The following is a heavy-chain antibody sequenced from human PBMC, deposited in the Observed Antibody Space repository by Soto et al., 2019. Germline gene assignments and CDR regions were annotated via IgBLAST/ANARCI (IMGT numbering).Heavy chain of an antibody. D-gene: IGHD3-10*01. CDR3: AKDLTTSGELYPLYGSGSPIEY. CDR1: GFTFSSYA. V-gene: IGHV3-23*01. CDR2: ISGSGGST. J-gene: IGHJ4*02. Sequence: GGSLRLSCAASGFTFSSYAMSWVRQAPGKGLEWVSAISGSGGSTYYADSVKGRFTISRDNSKNTLYLQMNSLRAEDTAVYYCAKDLTTSGELYPLYGSGSPIEYWGQGTLVTVSS.